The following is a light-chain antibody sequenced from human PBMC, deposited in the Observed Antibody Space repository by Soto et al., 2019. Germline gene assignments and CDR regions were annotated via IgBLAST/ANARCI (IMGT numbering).Light chain of an antibody. V-gene: IGKV1D-13*01. Sequence: AIQLTQSPSSLSASVGDRVTITCRASQGINSALAWYQQKPGKAPKLLIYDASSLESGVPSRFTGSGSGTDFTLTISSLQPEDFAVYYCQQRSNWPPAYTFGQGTKLEIK. CDR2: DAS. CDR1: QGINSA. CDR3: QQRSNWPPAYT. J-gene: IGKJ2*01.